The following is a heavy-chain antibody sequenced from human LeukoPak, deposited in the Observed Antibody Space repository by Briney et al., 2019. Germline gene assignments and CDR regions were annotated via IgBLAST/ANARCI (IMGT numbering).Heavy chain of an antibody. CDR3: ARLVDTTMADY. J-gene: IGHJ4*02. V-gene: IGHV5-51*01. CDR2: IYPDDSDT. Sequence: GASVKVSCKASGYSFTSYWIGWVRQMPGKGLEWMGIIYPDDSDTRYSPSFQGQVTISADKSISTAYLLWSSLKASDTAMYYCARLVDTTMADYWGQGSLVTVSS. CDR1: GYSFTSYW. D-gene: IGHD5-18*01.